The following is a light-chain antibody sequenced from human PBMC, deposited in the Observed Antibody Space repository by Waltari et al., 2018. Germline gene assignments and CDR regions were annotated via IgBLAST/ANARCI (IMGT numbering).Light chain of an antibody. Sequence: DVQMTQSPSTLSASVRDRVTITCRSSQSVSVWLAWYQQKPGKAPKLLIYAASSLESGVPSRFSGSGSGTEFTLTISGLQPDDFATYYCQQYNSYSTFGQGTKVEIK. CDR3: QQYNSYST. V-gene: IGKV1-5*03. CDR2: AAS. CDR1: QSVSVW. J-gene: IGKJ1*01.